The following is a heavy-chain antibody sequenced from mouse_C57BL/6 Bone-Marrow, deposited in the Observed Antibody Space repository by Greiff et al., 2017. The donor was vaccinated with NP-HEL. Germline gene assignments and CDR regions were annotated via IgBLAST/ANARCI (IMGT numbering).Heavy chain of an antibody. CDR1: GYTFTSYW. V-gene: IGHV1-61*01. CDR2: IYPSDSET. J-gene: IGHJ4*01. CDR3: VIYDRKSEPQWGAMDD. D-gene: IGHD1-1*01. Sequence: QVQLQQPGAELVRPGSSVKLSCKASGYTFTSYWMDWVKQRPGQGLEWIGNIYPSDSETHYNQKFKDKATLTVDKSSSTAYMQLSSLTSEDSAVYDIVIYDRKSEPQWGAMDDWGKGTSVTVSS.